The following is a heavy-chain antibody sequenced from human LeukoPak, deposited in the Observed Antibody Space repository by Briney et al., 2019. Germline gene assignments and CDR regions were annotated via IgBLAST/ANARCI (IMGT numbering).Heavy chain of an antibody. D-gene: IGHD2-15*01. CDR2: INTNTGNP. J-gene: IGHJ3*02. V-gene: IGHV7-4-1*02. CDR3: ARDLVVVAATHTLGDAFDI. CDR1: GYTFTSYA. Sequence: GASVKVSCKASGYTFTSYAMNWVRQAPGQGLEWMGWINTNTGNPTYAQGFTGRFVFSLDTSVSTAYLQISSLKAEDTAVYYCARDLVVVAATHTLGDAFDIWGQGTMVTVSS.